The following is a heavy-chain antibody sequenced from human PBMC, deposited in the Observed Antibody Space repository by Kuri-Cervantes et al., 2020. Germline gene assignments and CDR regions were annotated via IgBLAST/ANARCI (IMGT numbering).Heavy chain of an antibody. CDR2: IYYSGST. D-gene: IGHD6-19*01. Sequence: GSLRLSCAASGFTFSSYAMSWVRQRPGKGLEWIGYIYYSGSTNYNPSLKSRVTISVDTSKNQFSLKLSSVTAADTAVYYCARGHSSGWYDYWGQGTLVTVSS. CDR1: GFTFSSYA. J-gene: IGHJ4*02. V-gene: IGHV4-59*01. CDR3: ARGHSSGWYDY.